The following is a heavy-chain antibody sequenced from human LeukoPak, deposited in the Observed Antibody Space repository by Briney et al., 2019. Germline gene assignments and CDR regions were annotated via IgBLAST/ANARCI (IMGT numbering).Heavy chain of an antibody. CDR3: AKGYCSSFTCYSRFDP. CDR1: GYTSTRPD. CDR2: MNPSEKT. D-gene: IGHD2-2*01. V-gene: IGHV1-8*01. J-gene: IGHJ5*02. Sequence: ASVKVSCKAAGYTSTRPDINWVRQATGKGLEWLGWMNPSEKTGYAQKFQGRVTMTRDTTTNTAYMELSGLTSEDTAVYYCAKGYCSSFTCYSRFDPWGQGTLVTVSS.